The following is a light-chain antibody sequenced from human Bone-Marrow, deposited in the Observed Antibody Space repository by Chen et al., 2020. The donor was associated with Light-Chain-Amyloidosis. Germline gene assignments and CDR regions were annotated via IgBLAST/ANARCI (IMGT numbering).Light chain of an antibody. CDR3: QAWDSSTVV. V-gene: IGLV3-1*01. CDR2: QDS. J-gene: IGLJ2*01. Sequence: SYELTQPPSVSVSPGQTASITCSGDKLGDKYACWYQQKPGQSPVLVIYQDSKRPSGIPERFSGSNSENTATLTISGTQAMDEADYYCQAWDSSTVVFGGGTKLTVI. CDR1: KLGDKY.